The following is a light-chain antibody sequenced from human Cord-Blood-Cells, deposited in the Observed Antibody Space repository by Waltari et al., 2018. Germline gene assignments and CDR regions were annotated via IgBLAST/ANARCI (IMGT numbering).Light chain of an antibody. J-gene: IGKJ3*01. CDR3: QQSYSTPRVT. CDR2: AAS. CDR1: QSISSY. Sequence: DIQMTHSPSSLSASVGDRVTITCRASQSISSYLNWYQQKPGKAPKLLISAASSLQSGVPSRFSGSGSWTDFTLTISSLQPEEFATYYCQQSYSTPRVTFGPGTKVDIK. V-gene: IGKV1-39*01.